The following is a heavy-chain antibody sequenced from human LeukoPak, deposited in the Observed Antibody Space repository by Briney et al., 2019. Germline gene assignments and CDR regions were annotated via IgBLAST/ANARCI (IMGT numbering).Heavy chain of an antibody. D-gene: IGHD1-26*01. CDR3: ARGPIVGATQGWFDP. J-gene: IGHJ5*02. V-gene: IGHV4-30-4*01. Sequence: SETLSLTCTVSGGSISRGDYYWSWIRQPPGKGLEWIGYIYYSGSTYYHPSLKSRVTISVDTSKNQFSLKLSSVTAAATAVYYCARGPIVGATQGWFDPWGQGTLVTVSS. CDR1: GGSISRGDYY. CDR2: IYYSGST.